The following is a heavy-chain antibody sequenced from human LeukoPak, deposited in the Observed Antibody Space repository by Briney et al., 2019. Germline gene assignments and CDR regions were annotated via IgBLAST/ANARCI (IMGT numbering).Heavy chain of an antibody. CDR3: ARDRWELLNVGTSLGV. CDR2: ISAYNGNT. J-gene: IGHJ4*02. V-gene: IGHV1-18*01. Sequence: GASVKVSCKASGYTFTSYGISWVRQAPGQGLEWMGWISAYNGNTNYAQKLQGRVTMTTDTSTSTAYMELRSLRSDDTAVYYCARDRWELLNVGTSLGVWGQGTLVTVSS. CDR1: GYTFTSYG. D-gene: IGHD1-26*01.